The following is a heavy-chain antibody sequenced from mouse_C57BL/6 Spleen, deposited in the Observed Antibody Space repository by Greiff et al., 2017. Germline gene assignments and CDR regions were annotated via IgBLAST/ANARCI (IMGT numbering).Heavy chain of an antibody. V-gene: IGHV1-52*01. J-gene: IGHJ1*03. CDR3: AGGSYYGSSTSYFDV. D-gene: IGHD1-1*01. CDR2: IDPSDSET. CDR1: GYTFTSYW. Sequence: QVQLQQPGAELVRPGSSVKLSCKASGYTFTSYWMNWVKQRPIQGLEWIGNIDPSDSETHYNQKFKDKATLTVDKSSSTAYMQLSSLTSEDSAVYYCAGGSYYGSSTSYFDVWGTGTTVTVSS.